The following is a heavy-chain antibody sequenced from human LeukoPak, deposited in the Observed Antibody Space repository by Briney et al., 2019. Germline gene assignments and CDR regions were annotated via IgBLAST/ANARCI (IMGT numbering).Heavy chain of an antibody. J-gene: IGHJ4*02. CDR1: GGSISSGGYY. V-gene: IGHV4-31*03. CDR3: ARVLTMVRGVID. CDR2: IYYSGST. D-gene: IGHD3-10*01. Sequence: SEALSLTCTVSGGSISSGGYYWRWLRQHPGKGLEWIGYIYYSGSTYYNPSLKSRVTISVDTSKNQFSLKLSSVTAADTAVYYCARVLTMVRGVIDWGQGTLVTVSS.